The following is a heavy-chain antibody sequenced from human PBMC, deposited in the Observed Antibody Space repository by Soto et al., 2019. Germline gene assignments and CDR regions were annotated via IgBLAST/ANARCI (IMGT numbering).Heavy chain of an antibody. J-gene: IGHJ4*02. V-gene: IGHV3-53*01. CDR1: EFTVSNNY. Sequence: PGGSLRLSCAVSEFTVSNNYMTWVRQAPGKGLEWVSVIYSGGTTHYADSVKGRFTISRDNSNNTLYLQMNTLRAEDTAMYYCATLAWTTRNFVYWGQGTLVTVSS. CDR2: IYSGGTT. D-gene: IGHD1-1*01. CDR3: ATLAWTTRNFVY.